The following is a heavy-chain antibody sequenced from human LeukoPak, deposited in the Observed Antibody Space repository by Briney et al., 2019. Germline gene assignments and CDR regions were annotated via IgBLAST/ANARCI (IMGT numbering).Heavy chain of an antibody. Sequence: GASVKVSCKASGYTFTSYGISWVRQAPGQGLEWMGWISAYNGNTNYAQKLQGGVTMTTDTSTSTAYMELRSLRSDDTAVYYCAREFTMVRGVTTSPYYYMDVWGKGTTVTVSS. V-gene: IGHV1-18*01. D-gene: IGHD3-10*01. J-gene: IGHJ6*03. CDR1: GYTFTSYG. CDR2: ISAYNGNT. CDR3: AREFTMVRGVTTSPYYYMDV.